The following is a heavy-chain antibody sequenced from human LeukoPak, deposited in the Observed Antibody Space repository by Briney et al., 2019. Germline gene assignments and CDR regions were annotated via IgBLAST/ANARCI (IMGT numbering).Heavy chain of an antibody. J-gene: IGHJ4*02. CDR2: ITNSGGTT. CDR3: ARDRY. V-gene: IGHV3-23*01. Sequence: GGYLRLSCAASGFTFSSYAMSWVRQAPGEGLEWVSAITNSGGTTYYADSVKGRFTISRDNAKNSLYLQMNSLRAEDTAVYYCARDRYWGQGTLVTVSS. CDR1: GFTFSSYA.